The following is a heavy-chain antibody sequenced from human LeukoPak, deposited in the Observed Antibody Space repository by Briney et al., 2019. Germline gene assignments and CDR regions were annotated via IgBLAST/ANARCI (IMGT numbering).Heavy chain of an antibody. Sequence: PGGSLRLSCEVSGFIFSNYGMHWVRQAPGKGLEWVALICYDGRTKFRAECVTGRFTISRDNSAHTLYLQMSSLRGEDKAVYYCAGEGGRIAVAVGPGYWGQGALVTVSS. V-gene: IGHV3-33*01. CDR1: GFIFSNYG. CDR2: ICYDGRTK. CDR3: AGEGGRIAVAVGPGY. J-gene: IGHJ4*02. D-gene: IGHD6-13*01.